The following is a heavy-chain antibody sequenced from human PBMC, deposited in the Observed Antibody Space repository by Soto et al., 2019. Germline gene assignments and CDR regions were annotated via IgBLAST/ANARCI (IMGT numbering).Heavy chain of an antibody. CDR3: ARDQGGSYLQDYFDY. CDR2: IYTSGST. D-gene: IGHD1-26*01. CDR1: GGSISSYY. V-gene: IGHV4-4*07. J-gene: IGHJ4*02. Sequence: QVQLQESGPGLVKPSETLSLTCTVSGGSISSYYWSWIRQPAGKGLVWIGRIYTSGSTNYNPSLKSRVTMSVDTSKNQFSLKLSSVTAADTAVYYCARDQGGSYLQDYFDYWGQGTLVTVSS.